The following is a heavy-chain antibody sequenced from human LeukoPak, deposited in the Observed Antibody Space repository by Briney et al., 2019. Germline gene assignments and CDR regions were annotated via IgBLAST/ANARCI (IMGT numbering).Heavy chain of an antibody. CDR3: AKGDCSSTSCSLRPIDY. Sequence: GGSLRLSCAASGFTFDTYAMTWVRQAPGKGLEWVSGLSGSGATTYYAASVKGRFTISRDNSKNTLYLQMNSLRAEDTAVYYCAKGDCSSTSCSLRPIDYWGQGTLVTVSS. CDR2: LSGSGATT. CDR1: GFTFDTYA. V-gene: IGHV3-23*01. D-gene: IGHD2-2*01. J-gene: IGHJ4*02.